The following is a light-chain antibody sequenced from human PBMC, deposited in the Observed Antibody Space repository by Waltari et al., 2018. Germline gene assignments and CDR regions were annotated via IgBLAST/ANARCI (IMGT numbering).Light chain of an antibody. J-gene: IGKJ2*01. V-gene: IGKV1-39*01. CDR2: AAS. Sequence: DIQMTQSPSSLSASAGARVTISCRASQSISYHLNWYQQKPGKAPKVLIYAASSLQSGVPSRFSGSGSGTDFTLTISSLQAEDFATYFCQQSYGSPYTFGQGTKLEIK. CDR1: QSISYH. CDR3: QQSYGSPYT.